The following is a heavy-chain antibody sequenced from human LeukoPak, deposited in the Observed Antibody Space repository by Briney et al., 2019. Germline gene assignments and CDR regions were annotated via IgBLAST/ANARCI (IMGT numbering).Heavy chain of an antibody. Sequence: GGSLRLSCAASGFTFSDYYMSWIRQAPGKGLEWVLYISSSGSTIYYADSVKGRFTISRDNAKNSLYLQMNSLRAEDTAVYYCARDTTAAAKYYYYGMDVWGQGTTVTVSS. CDR1: GFTFSDYY. D-gene: IGHD6-13*01. CDR2: ISSSGSTI. CDR3: ARDTTAAAKYYYYGMDV. J-gene: IGHJ6*02. V-gene: IGHV3-11*01.